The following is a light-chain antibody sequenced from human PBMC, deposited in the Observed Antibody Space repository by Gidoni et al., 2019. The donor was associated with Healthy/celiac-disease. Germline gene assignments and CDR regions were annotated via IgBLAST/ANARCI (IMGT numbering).Light chain of an antibody. CDR1: QSVLYSSNNKNY. V-gene: IGKV4-1*01. J-gene: IGKJ2*01. CDR3: QQYYSTPYT. Sequence: DIVMTQSPDSLAVSLGERATINCKSSQSVLYSSNNKNYLAWYQQKPGQPPKLLIYWASTRESGVTDRFSGSGSGTDFTLPISSLQAEDVAVYYCQQYYSTPYTFGQXTKLEIK. CDR2: WAS.